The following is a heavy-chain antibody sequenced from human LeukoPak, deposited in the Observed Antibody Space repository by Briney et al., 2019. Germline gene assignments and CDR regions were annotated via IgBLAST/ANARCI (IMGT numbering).Heavy chain of an antibody. CDR3: ARTLGYCSSTSCYNYWFDP. V-gene: IGHV4-39*07. CDR2: LYYSGST. CDR1: GGSIRSSSYH. Sequence: SETLSLTCTVSGGSIRSSSYHWGWIRLPPGKGLEWIGNLYYSGSTYYNPSLKSRVTISVDTSKNQFSLKLSSVTAADTAVYYCARTLGYCSSTSCYNYWFDPWGQGTLVTVSS. J-gene: IGHJ5*02. D-gene: IGHD2-2*02.